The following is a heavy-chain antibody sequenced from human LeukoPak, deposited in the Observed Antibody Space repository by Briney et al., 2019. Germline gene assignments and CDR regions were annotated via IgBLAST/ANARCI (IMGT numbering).Heavy chain of an antibody. Sequence: SGGSLRLSCAVSGFTFSGFWMSWSRQAPGKGLEWVASINSDGSEGYYADVVKGRFTISRDNAKNSLFLLMNSLGVEDTAVYYCVRDIGWYRFDYWGRGTLVTVSS. CDR3: VRDIGWYRFDY. D-gene: IGHD6-19*01. J-gene: IGHJ4*02. CDR1: GFTFSGFW. CDR2: INSDGSEG. V-gene: IGHV3-7*03.